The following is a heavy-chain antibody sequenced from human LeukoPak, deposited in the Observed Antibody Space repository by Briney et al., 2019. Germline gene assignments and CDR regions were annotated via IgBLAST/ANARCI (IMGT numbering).Heavy chain of an antibody. Sequence: PGGSLRLSCAASGFSLTNFAMSWVRQAPGKRLEWVSLIIGSSGDTFYADSVKGRFTISRDNSKNRLYLQMNSLRAEDTALYYCAKGAYDYIEMGYFDYWGQGTLVTVSS. J-gene: IGHJ4*02. V-gene: IGHV3-23*01. CDR3: AKGAYDYIEMGYFDY. D-gene: IGHD5-12*01. CDR1: GFSLTNFA. CDR2: IIGSSGDT.